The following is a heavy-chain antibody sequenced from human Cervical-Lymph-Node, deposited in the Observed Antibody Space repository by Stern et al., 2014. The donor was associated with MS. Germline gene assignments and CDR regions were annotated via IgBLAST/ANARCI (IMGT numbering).Heavy chain of an antibody. CDR3: SRALQLKSGHNWFDP. Sequence: VQLVESGGGVVQPGRSQRLSCAASGFTFSNYGMHWVRQAPGKGLEWVAFIWFDGSNAYYSDSVTGRFTISRDNSKSTLYLQMNSLRADDTAVYYCSRALQLKSGHNWFDPWGQGTLVTVSS. V-gene: IGHV3-33*01. CDR1: GFTFSNYG. CDR2: IWFDGSNA. D-gene: IGHD6-13*01. J-gene: IGHJ5*02.